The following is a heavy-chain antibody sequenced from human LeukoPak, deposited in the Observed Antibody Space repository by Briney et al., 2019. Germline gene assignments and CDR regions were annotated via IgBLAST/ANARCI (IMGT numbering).Heavy chain of an antibody. CDR3: SKDSYYYGSGILAY. Sequence: GGSLRLSCVGSGFTFSSYAMSWVRQAPGKGLEWVSAISGSGGSTYYADSVKGRFTISRDNSKNTLYLQMNSLRAEDTAVYYCSKDSYYYGSGILAYWGQGTLVTLSS. CDR2: ISGSGGST. J-gene: IGHJ4*02. V-gene: IGHV3-23*01. CDR1: GFTFSSYA. D-gene: IGHD3-10*01.